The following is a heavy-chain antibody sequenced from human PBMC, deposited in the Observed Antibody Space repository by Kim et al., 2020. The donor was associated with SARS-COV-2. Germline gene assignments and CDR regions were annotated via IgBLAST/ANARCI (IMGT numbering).Heavy chain of an antibody. J-gene: IGHJ4*02. CDR3: VSGKKL. V-gene: IGHV3-7*01. Sequence: GGSLRLSCAVSGFTFGSDWMSWVRQAPGKALEWVGNIKPDGGAKCYADSVKGRFTISRDNAKNSVYLQMNSLRAEDTAVDYCVSGKKLWGQGTLVTVSS. CDR1: GFTFGSDW. CDR2: IKPDGGAK.